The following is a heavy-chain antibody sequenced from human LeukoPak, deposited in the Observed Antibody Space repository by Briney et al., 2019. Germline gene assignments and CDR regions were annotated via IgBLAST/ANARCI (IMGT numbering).Heavy chain of an antibody. CDR3: AKGLGVVIDFLVFDN. V-gene: IGHV3-23*01. Sequence: GGSLRLSCAASGFSFSIHDMTWVRQAPGKGLEWVSTISNSDNSTYYADSVKGRFTFSRDNSKNTLYLQMNSLRAEDTAIYYCAKGLGVVIDFLVFDNWGQGTLVTVSS. J-gene: IGHJ4*02. CDR2: ISNSDNST. D-gene: IGHD3-3*01. CDR1: GFSFSIHD.